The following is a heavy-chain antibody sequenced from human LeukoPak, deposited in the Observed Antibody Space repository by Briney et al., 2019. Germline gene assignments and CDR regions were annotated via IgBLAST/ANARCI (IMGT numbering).Heavy chain of an antibody. D-gene: IGHD3-3*01. Sequence: GGSLRLSCAVSGITFRDYAMTWVRQAPGKGLEWVSAISGSGGNTYYADSVKGRLTISRDNSKNTLSLQMNSLRAEDTAVYYCAAGRSGYWGQGTLVTVSS. J-gene: IGHJ4*02. CDR1: GITFRDYA. CDR3: AAGRSGY. V-gene: IGHV3-23*01. CDR2: ISGSGGNT.